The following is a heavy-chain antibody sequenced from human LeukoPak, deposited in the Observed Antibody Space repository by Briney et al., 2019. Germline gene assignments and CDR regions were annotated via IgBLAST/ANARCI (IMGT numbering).Heavy chain of an antibody. V-gene: IGHV4-59*11. Sequence: SETLSLTCTVSGGSISSHYWSWIRQPPGRGLEWIGYIYYSGSTNYNPSLKSRVTISVDTSKNQFSLKLSSVTAADTAVYYCARDLGVSTGDYWGQGTLVTVSS. CDR2: IYYSGST. D-gene: IGHD3-10*01. CDR3: ARDLGVSTGDY. CDR1: GGSISSHY. J-gene: IGHJ4*02.